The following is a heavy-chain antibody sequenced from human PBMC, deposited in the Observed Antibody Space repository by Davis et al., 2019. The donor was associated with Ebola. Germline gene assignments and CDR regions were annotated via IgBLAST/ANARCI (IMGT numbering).Heavy chain of an antibody. Sequence: PSETLSLTCGVSGESFSGYYWTWIRQSPGKGLEWIGRINHIGMTDYNPSLRSRVTISLDTSKKQFSLKLTSVTAADTAVYYCARFPVVLLAKRQAENWFDPWGPGTLVTVSS. J-gene: IGHJ5*02. CDR3: ARFPVVLLAKRQAENWFDP. V-gene: IGHV4-34*01. CDR1: GESFSGYY. CDR2: INHIGMT. D-gene: IGHD2-2*01.